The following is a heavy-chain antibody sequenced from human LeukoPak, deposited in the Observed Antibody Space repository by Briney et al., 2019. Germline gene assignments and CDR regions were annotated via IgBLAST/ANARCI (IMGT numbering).Heavy chain of an antibody. CDR2: ISYDGSNK. V-gene: IGHV3-30*04. CDR1: GFTFSSYA. Sequence: GGSLRLSCAASGFTFSSYAMHWVRQAPGKGLEWVAVISYDGSNKYYADSVKGRFTISRDNSKNTLYLQMNSLRAEDTAVYYCAKDIAAAGFDAFDIWGQGTMVTVSS. D-gene: IGHD6-13*01. CDR3: AKDIAAAGFDAFDI. J-gene: IGHJ3*02.